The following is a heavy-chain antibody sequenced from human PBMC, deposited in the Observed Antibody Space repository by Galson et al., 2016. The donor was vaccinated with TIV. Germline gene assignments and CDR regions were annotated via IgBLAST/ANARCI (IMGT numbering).Heavy chain of an antibody. Sequence: PALVKPTQTLTLTCTVSGFSLSTSGVGVGWIRQPPGKALEWLALIHWDDDKRFSPLLKSRLTITKDTSGNQVLLAMTNMDPVDTATYYCAHSLRGGNSLYWYFDLWGRGTLVTVSS. CDR3: AHSLRGGNSLYWYFDL. J-gene: IGHJ2*01. D-gene: IGHD4-23*01. V-gene: IGHV2-5*02. CDR1: GFSLSTSGVG. CDR2: IHWDDDK.